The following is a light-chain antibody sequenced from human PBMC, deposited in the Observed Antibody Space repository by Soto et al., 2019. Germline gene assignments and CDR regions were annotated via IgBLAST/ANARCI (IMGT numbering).Light chain of an antibody. J-gene: IGLJ2*01. CDR2: DVH. CDR3: TSYTGGSTFGV. CDR1: SNKY. V-gene: IGLV2-14*03. Sequence: QSALTQPASVSGSPGQSITMSCTGTSNKYVFWYQQHPGKAPKLVMYDVHTRPSGVSSRFSGSKSGNTASLTVSGLQPEDEAIYYCTSYTGGSTFGVFGGGTKLTVL.